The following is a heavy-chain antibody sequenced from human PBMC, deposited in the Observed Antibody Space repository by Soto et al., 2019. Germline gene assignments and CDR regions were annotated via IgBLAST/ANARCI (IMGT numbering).Heavy chain of an antibody. D-gene: IGHD3-16*01. Sequence: QVQLVQSGAEMRKPGSSLRVSCKASGGTFSDFAFSWVRQAPGQGLEWMGGIVPRFGAPNDAQKFGGRVTISADTSTSTVYMEVSSLRFDDTAVYYCARDRIQLRLGKYSFNGMDVWGQGTTITVSS. V-gene: IGHV1-69*06. CDR2: IVPRFGAP. CDR3: ARDRIQLRLGKYSFNGMDV. J-gene: IGHJ6*02. CDR1: GGTFSDFA.